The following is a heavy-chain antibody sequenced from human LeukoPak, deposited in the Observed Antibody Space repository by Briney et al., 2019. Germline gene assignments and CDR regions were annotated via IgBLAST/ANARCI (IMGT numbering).Heavy chain of an antibody. Sequence: PSETLSLTCTVSGGSISSSSYYWGWIRQPPGKGLEWIGSIYYSGSTYYNPSLKSRVTISVDTSKNQFSLKLSSVTAADTAVYYCAHADGGSYFEDYWGQGTLVTVSS. D-gene: IGHD1-26*01. V-gene: IGHV4-39*07. CDR2: IYYSGST. CDR3: AHADGGSYFEDY. CDR1: GGSISSSSYY. J-gene: IGHJ4*02.